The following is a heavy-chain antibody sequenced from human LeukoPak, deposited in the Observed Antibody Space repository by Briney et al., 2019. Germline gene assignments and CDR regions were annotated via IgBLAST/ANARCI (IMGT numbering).Heavy chain of an antibody. V-gene: IGHV3-23*01. CDR2: IGDTAGLT. D-gene: IGHD5-18*01. CDR1: GFTSSSYG. Sequence: PGGSLRLSCAVSGFTSSSYGMSWVRQAPGKGLEWVSAIGDTAGLTYYADSVKGRFTISRDNSKNTLYLQMSSLRAEDTAVYYCVKGGQLWFWGQGTLVTVSS. CDR3: VKGGQLWF. J-gene: IGHJ4*02.